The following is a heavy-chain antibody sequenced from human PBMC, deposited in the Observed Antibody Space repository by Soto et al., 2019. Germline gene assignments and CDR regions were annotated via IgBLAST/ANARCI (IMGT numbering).Heavy chain of an antibody. D-gene: IGHD3-10*01. Sequence: SETLSLTCTVSGGSISSSSYFWGWIRQPPGKGLEWIGSIYYSGSTYYNPSLKSRVTISVDTSKNQFSLKLNSVTAADTAVYYCARGRGIWFGESTEGPYGMDVWGQGTTVTVSS. CDR2: IYYSGST. J-gene: IGHJ6*02. CDR1: GGSISSSSYF. V-gene: IGHV4-39*01. CDR3: ARGRGIWFGESTEGPYGMDV.